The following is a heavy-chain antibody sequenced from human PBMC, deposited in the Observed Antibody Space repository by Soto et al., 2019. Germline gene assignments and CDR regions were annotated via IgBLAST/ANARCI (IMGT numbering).Heavy chain of an antibody. CDR3: PSLGTASGTFLSGLPDY. CDR1: GGTFSSYT. J-gene: IGHJ4*02. CDR2: IIPILGIA. Sequence: QVQLVQSGAEVKKPGSSVKVSCKASGGTFSSYTISWVRQAPGQGLEWMGRIIPILGIANYAQKFQGRVTITAYKSTSTAEMEARGLSSEDTAVYYCPSLGTASGTFLSGLPDYWGEGTLVTVSS. V-gene: IGHV1-69*02. D-gene: IGHD6-13*01.